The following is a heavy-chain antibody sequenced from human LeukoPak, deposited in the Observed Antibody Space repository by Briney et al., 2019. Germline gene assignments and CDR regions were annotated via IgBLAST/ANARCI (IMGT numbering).Heavy chain of an antibody. Sequence: ASVKVSCKAPGGTFSSYAISWVRQAPGQGLEWMGRIIPILGIANYAQKFQGRVTITADKSTSTAYMELSSLRSEDTAVYYCARLTPNYDILTGPPLGYWGQGTLVTVSS. V-gene: IGHV1-69*04. CDR1: GGTFSSYA. CDR3: ARLTPNYDILTGPPLGY. CDR2: IIPILGIA. J-gene: IGHJ4*02. D-gene: IGHD3-9*01.